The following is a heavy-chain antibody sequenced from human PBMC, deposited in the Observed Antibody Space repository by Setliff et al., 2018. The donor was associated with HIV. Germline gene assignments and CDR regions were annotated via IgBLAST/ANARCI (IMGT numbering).Heavy chain of an antibody. V-gene: IGHV4-34*01. D-gene: IGHD6-6*01. CDR1: GGSFNGYY. CDR2: INHSRST. CDR3: VRGRNRVAARPWGPFDY. Sequence: SETLSLTCAVYGGSFNGYYWSWIRQPPGKGLEWIGEINHSRSTTYNPSLKSRVTISVDTSKNQFSLKRSSVTAADTAVYYCVRGRNRVAARPWGPFDYWGQGTRVTVSS. J-gene: IGHJ4*02.